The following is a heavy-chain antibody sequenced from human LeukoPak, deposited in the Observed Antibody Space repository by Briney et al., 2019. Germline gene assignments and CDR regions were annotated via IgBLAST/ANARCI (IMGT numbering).Heavy chain of an antibody. V-gene: IGHV4-59*01. Sequence: SETLSLTCTVSGGSISSYYWSWIRQPPGKGLEWIGYIYYSGSTNYNPSLKSRVTISVGTSKNQFSLKLSSVTAADTAVYYCVRDRQIDTAMGYYYYYGMDVWGQGTTVTVSS. J-gene: IGHJ6*02. CDR1: GGSISSYY. D-gene: IGHD5-18*01. CDR3: VRDRQIDTAMGYYYYYGMDV. CDR2: IYYSGST.